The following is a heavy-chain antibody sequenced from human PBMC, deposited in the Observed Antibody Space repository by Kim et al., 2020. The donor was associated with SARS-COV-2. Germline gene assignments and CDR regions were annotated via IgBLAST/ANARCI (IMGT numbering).Heavy chain of an antibody. CDR1: GGSINSYY. CDR3: ARGTYDFRRGSYAHLHYFDY. CDR2: IYYSGST. D-gene: IGHD3-3*01. Sequence: SETLSLTCTVSGGSINSYYWSWIRQPPGKGLEWIGYIYYSGSTNYNPSLKSRVTISVDTSKNQFSLKLSSVTAADTAVYYCARGTYDFRRGSYAHLHYFDYWGQGTLVTVSS. J-gene: IGHJ4*02. V-gene: IGHV4-59*01.